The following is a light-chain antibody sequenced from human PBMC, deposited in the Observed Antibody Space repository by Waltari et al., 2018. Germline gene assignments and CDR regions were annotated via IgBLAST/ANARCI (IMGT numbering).Light chain of an antibody. V-gene: IGLV3-27*01. J-gene: IGLJ3*02. CDR1: ALAKKY. CDR2: KDN. CDR3: YSAADNNQWV. Sequence: SYELTQPPSVSVSPGQTARIPCPGYALAKKYGRWFQQKPGQAPVLVIYKDNERPSGIPERFSGSSSGSTVTLTISGAQVEDEADYYCYSAADNNQWVFGGGTKLTVL.